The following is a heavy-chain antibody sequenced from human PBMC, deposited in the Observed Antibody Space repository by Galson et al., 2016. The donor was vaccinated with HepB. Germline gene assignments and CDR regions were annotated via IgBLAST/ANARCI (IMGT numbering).Heavy chain of an antibody. CDR2: ISYDGCNK. CDR3: AKRSIAAAGPHYYYMDV. J-gene: IGHJ6*03. D-gene: IGHD6-13*01. CDR1: GFTFSSYG. V-gene: IGHV3-30*18. Sequence: SLRLSCAASGFTFSSYGMHWVRQAPGKGLEWVAVISYDGCNKYYADSVKGRFTISRDNSKNTLCLQMNSLRAEDTAVYCCAKRSIAAAGPHYYYMDVRGKGTTVTVSS.